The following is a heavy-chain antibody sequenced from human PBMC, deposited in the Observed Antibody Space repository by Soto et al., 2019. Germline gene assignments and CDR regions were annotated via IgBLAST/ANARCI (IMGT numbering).Heavy chain of an antibody. D-gene: IGHD4-17*01. V-gene: IGHV1-69*02. Sequence: QVQLVQSGAEVKKPGSSVKVSCKASGGTFSSYTISWVRQAPGQGLEWMGRIIPILGIANYAQKFQGRVTITADKSTSTAYMELSSLRSEDTAVYYCASDYGDAHDHANYWGQGTLVTVSS. CDR1: GGTFSSYT. CDR3: ASDYGDAHDHANY. CDR2: IIPILGIA. J-gene: IGHJ4*02.